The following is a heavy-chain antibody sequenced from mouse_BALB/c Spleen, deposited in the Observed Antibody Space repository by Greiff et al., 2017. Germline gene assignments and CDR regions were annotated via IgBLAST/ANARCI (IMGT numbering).Heavy chain of an antibody. J-gene: IGHJ3*01. CDR1: GYTFTSYV. Sequence: VQLKQSGPELVKPGASVKMSCKASGYTFTSYVMHWVKQKPGQGLEWIGYINPYNDGTKYKEKFKGKATLTSDKSSSKTYMESSSLTSEDSAVYYCAREGYDVACLAYWGQGTLVTVSA. D-gene: IGHD2-14*01. CDR2: INPYNDGT. CDR3: AREGYDVACLAY. V-gene: IGHV1-14*01.